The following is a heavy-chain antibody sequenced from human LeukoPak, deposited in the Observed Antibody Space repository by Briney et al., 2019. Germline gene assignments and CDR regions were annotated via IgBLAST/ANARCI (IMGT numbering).Heavy chain of an antibody. CDR1: GFIFSNYD. V-gene: IGHV3-23*01. J-gene: IGHJ6*03. D-gene: IGHD3-10*01. CDR3: AKARKIPNGSGYYMDV. Sequence: GGSLRLSCAVSGFIFSNYDMTWVRQAPGKGLEWVSAISGSGGSTYYADSVKGRFTISRDNSKNTLYLQMNSLRAEDTAVYYCAKARKIPNGSGYYMDVWGKGTTVTISS. CDR2: ISGSGGST.